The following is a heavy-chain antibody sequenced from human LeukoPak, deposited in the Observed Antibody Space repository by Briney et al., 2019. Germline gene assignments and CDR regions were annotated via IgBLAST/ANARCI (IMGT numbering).Heavy chain of an antibody. V-gene: IGHV3-30*18. CDR1: GFTFSSYG. CDR3: AKDHPDYGMDV. Sequence: GGSLRLSCAASGFTFSSYGVHWVRQAPGKGLEWVAVISYDGSNKYYADSVKGRFTISRDNSKNTLYLQMNSLRAEDTAVYYCAKDHPDYGMDVWGQGTTVTVSS. J-gene: IGHJ6*02. CDR2: ISYDGSNK.